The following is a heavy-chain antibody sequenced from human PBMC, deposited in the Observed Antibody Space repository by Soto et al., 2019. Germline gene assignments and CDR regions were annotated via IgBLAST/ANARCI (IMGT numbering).Heavy chain of an antibody. Sequence: SETLSLTRAVYGGSFGGYYWSWIRQPPGKGLEWIGEINHSGSTNYNPSLKSRVTISVDTSKNQFSLKLSSVTAADTAVYYCARGRLAAAGRFRYGMDVWGQGTTVTVSS. CDR2: INHSGST. CDR3: ARGRLAAAGRFRYGMDV. CDR1: GGSFGGYY. D-gene: IGHD6-13*01. J-gene: IGHJ6*02. V-gene: IGHV4-34*01.